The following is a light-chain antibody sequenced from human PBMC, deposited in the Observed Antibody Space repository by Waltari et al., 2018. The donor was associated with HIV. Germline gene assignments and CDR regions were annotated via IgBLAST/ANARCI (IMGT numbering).Light chain of an antibody. Sequence: QSVLTQPPSASGTPGQRVTVSCSGSSSNIGSNTVTWFQQLPGTAPNLLIYSNNPRPSGVPDRFSGSKSGTSASLAITGLQSEDEAHYYCAAWDDSLNGWVFGGGTKLTVL. CDR2: SNN. CDR3: AAWDDSLNGWV. CDR1: SSNIGSNT. V-gene: IGLV1-44*01. J-gene: IGLJ3*02.